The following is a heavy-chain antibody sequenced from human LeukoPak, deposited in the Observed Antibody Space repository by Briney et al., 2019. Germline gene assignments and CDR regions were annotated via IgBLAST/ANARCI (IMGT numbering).Heavy chain of an antibody. D-gene: IGHD2-21*02. Sequence: GGSLRLSCAAAGITFDSYAMSWVRQAPGKGLEWISVISGSGGRTPYADSVKGRFIISRNNSKNTLHLQMHSLRAEDTAVYYCVKEKLAYCGGDCFGEYFQDWGQGTLVTVSS. CDR3: VKEKLAYCGGDCFGEYFQD. CDR1: GITFDSYA. J-gene: IGHJ1*01. V-gene: IGHV3-23*01. CDR2: ISGSGGRT.